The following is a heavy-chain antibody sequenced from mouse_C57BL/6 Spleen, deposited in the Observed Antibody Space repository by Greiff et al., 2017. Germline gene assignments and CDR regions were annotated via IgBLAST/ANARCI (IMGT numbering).Heavy chain of an antibody. V-gene: IGHV1-82*01. Sequence: VQLQQSGPELVKPGASVKISCKASGYAFSSSWMNWVKQRPGKGLEWIGRIYPGDGDTNYNGKFKGKATLTADKSSSTAYMQLSSLTSEDSAVYFCARGGYYYGSSYPSVWGTGTTVTVSS. D-gene: IGHD1-1*01. CDR1: GYAFSSSW. CDR2: IYPGDGDT. CDR3: ARGGYYYGSSYPSV. J-gene: IGHJ1*03.